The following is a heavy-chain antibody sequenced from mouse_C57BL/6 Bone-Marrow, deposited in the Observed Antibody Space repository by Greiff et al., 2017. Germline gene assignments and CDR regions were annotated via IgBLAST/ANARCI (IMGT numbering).Heavy chain of an antibody. D-gene: IGHD2-4*01. V-gene: IGHV1-81*01. CDR3: AVWDDYDSYSSET. CDR2: IYPRSGNT. J-gene: IGHJ2*01. Sequence: QVQLQQSGAELSRPGASVKLSCKASGYTFTSYGISWVKQRTGQGLEWIGEIYPRSGNTYYNEKFKGKATLTADKSSSPAYMELRSLTSEDSAVLFCAVWDDYDSYSSETGGQGTTLTDSS. CDR1: GYTFTSYG.